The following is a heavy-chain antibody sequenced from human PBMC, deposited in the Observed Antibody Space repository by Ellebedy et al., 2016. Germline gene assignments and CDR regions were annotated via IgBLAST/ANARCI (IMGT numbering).Heavy chain of an antibody. Sequence: SETLSLTCAVYGGSFSGYYWSWIRQPPGKGLEWIGEINHSGSTNYNPSLKSRVTISVDTSKNQFSLKLSSVTAADTAVYYCARQVISGLDYFDYWGQGTLVTVSS. CDR3: ARQVISGLDYFDY. D-gene: IGHD1-26*01. J-gene: IGHJ4*02. V-gene: IGHV4-34*01. CDR1: GGSFSGYY. CDR2: INHSGST.